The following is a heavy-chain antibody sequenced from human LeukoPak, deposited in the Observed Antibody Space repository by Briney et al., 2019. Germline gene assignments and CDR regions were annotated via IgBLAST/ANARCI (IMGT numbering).Heavy chain of an antibody. CDR2: INPNSGGT. V-gene: IGHV1-2*02. CDR1: GYTFTGYF. CDR3: ARSSPGGRYCSGGSCYLPVGP. D-gene: IGHD2-15*01. J-gene: IGHJ5*02. Sequence: ASVKVSCKASGYTFTGYFIHWVRQAPGQGLEWMGWINPNSGGTNYAQKLQGRVTMTTDTSTSTAYMELRNLRSDDTAVYYCARSSPGGRYCSGGSCYLPVGPWGQGTLVTVSS.